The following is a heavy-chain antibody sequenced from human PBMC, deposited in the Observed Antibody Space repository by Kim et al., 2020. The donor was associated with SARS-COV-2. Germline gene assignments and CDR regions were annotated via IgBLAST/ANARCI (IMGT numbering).Heavy chain of an antibody. D-gene: IGHD5-12*01. CDR3: AKGNLGVRGYSGYDLFYFDY. Sequence: GGSLRLSCAASGFTFSSYGMHWVRQAPGKGLEWVAVISYDGSNKYYADSVKGRFTISRDNSKNTLYLQMNSLRAEDTAVYYCAKGNLGVRGYSGYDLFYFDYWGQGTLVTVSS. V-gene: IGHV3-30*18. J-gene: IGHJ4*02. CDR1: GFTFSSYG. CDR2: ISYDGSNK.